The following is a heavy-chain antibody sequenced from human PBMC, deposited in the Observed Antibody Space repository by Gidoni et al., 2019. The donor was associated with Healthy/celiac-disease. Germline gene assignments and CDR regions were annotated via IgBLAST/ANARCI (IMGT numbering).Heavy chain of an antibody. Sequence: EVQLLESGGGLVQPGGSLRLSCAASGFTFSSYAMGWVRQAPGKGLEWVSAISGSGGSTYYADSVKGRFTISRDNSKNTLYLQMNSLRAEDTAVYYCAKPFRGSSGWYYSDYWGQGTLVTVSS. CDR1: GFTFSSYA. D-gene: IGHD6-19*01. CDR3: AKPFRGSSGWYYSDY. V-gene: IGHV3-23*01. J-gene: IGHJ4*02. CDR2: ISGSGGST.